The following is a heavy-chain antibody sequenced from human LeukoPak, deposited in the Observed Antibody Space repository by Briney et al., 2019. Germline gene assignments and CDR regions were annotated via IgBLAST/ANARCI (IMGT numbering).Heavy chain of an antibody. CDR3: ARGGIAVAGYYFDY. CDR2: IYYSGST. J-gene: IGHJ4*02. D-gene: IGHD6-19*01. Sequence: SETLSLTCTVSGGSISSYYWRWIRQPPGKGLEWIGYIYYSGSTNYNPSLKSRVTISVDTYKNQFSLKLSSVTAADTAVYYCARGGIAVAGYYFDYWGQGTLVTVSS. V-gene: IGHV4-59*01. CDR1: GGSISSYY.